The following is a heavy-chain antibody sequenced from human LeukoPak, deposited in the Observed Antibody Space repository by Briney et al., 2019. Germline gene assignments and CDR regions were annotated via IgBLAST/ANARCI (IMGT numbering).Heavy chain of an antibody. J-gene: IGHJ4*02. CDR1: GFTFSSYS. Sequence: SGGSLRLSCAASGFTFSSYSMNWVRQTPGKGLEWVSGIGGSGGFITYYADSVKGRFTVSRDNSKNTLYLQMDSLRADDTAIYYCTRDLGWLHYADWGQGTLVTVSS. CDR2: IGGSGGFIT. V-gene: IGHV3-23*01. CDR3: TRDLGWLHYAD. D-gene: IGHD5-12*01.